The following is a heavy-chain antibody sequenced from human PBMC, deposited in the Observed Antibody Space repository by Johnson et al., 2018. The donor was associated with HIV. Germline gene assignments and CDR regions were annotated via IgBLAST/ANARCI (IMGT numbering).Heavy chain of an antibody. Sequence: QVQLVESGGGVVQPGGSLRLSCAASGFKFDDNYMAWIRQSPGKGLEWVSYISSSGGTKHNADSVKGRFPISRDNAKNSMYLQMNSLRAEDTAVYYCAKDREWLVPTPLDAFDIWGQGTMVTVSS. J-gene: IGHJ3*02. CDR3: AKDREWLVPTPLDAFDI. CDR1: GFKFDDNY. V-gene: IGHV3-11*04. CDR2: ISSSGGTK. D-gene: IGHD6-19*01.